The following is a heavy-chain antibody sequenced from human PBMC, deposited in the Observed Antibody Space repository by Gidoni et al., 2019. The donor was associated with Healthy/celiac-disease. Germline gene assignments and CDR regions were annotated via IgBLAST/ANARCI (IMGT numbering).Heavy chain of an antibody. V-gene: IGHV3-21*01. D-gene: IGHD6-19*01. CDR2: ISSSSSYI. J-gene: IGHJ4*02. CDR3: ARDPRSSGWYEYYFDY. CDR1: GCTFSSYS. Sequence: EVQLVESGGGLVKPGGSLRLSCAASGCTFSSYSMNWVRQAPGKGLEWVSSISSSSSYIYYADSVKGRFTISRDNAKNSLYLQMNSLRAEDTAVYYCARDPRSSGWYEYYFDYWGQGTLVTVSS.